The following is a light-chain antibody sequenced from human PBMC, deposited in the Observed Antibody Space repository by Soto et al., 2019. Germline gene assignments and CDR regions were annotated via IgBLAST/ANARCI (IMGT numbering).Light chain of an antibody. Sequence: PGERATLSCRASQFIPIHLAWYQQKPGQPPRLLIYDAFNRAAGIPARLSGSGSGTDFTLTISRLEPEDFAVYYCQQYDNSAWTFGQGTKVDIK. CDR1: QFIPIH. CDR2: DAF. V-gene: IGKV3-11*01. CDR3: QQYDNSAWT. J-gene: IGKJ1*01.